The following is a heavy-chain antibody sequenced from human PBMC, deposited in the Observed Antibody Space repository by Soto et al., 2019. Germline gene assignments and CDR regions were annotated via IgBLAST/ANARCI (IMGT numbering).Heavy chain of an antibody. CDR2: IYYSGST. Sequence: SSETLSLTCTVSGGSISSYYWSWIRQPPGKGLEWIGYIYYSGSTNYNPSLKSRVTISVDTSKNQFSLKLSSVTAADTAVYYCARARGDILTGYQPFDYWGQGTLVTVSS. D-gene: IGHD3-9*01. J-gene: IGHJ4*02. CDR1: GGSISSYY. V-gene: IGHV4-59*01. CDR3: ARARGDILTGYQPFDY.